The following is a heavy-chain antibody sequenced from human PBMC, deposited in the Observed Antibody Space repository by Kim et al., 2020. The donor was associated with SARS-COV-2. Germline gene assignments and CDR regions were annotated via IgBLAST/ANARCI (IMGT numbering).Heavy chain of an antibody. CDR1: GYSFTNYW. D-gene: IGHD3-22*01. Sequence: GESLKISCKGSGYSFTNYWITWVRQIPGKGLEWMGKITPSGSYTTYSPSFQGHVTISVDKSISTAYMQWRSLQASDSAIYCCARHLPGSSTGYHFDSWGQGTLVTVSS. J-gene: IGHJ4*02. CDR3: ARHLPGSSTGYHFDS. V-gene: IGHV5-10-1*01. CDR2: ITPSGSYT.